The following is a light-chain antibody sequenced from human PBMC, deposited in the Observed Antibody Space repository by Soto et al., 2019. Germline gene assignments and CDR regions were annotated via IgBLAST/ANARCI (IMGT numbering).Light chain of an antibody. CDR2: EAS. CDR3: CSYAISSTFV. Sequence: QSVLTQPASVSGSPGQSITISCTGTSSDVGSYNLVSWYQQYPGKAPRLIIYEASKRPSGVSNRFSGSKSGNTASLTISGLQAVDEADYYCCSYAISSTFVFGGGTKLTVL. CDR1: SSDVGSYNL. V-gene: IGLV2-23*02. J-gene: IGLJ3*02.